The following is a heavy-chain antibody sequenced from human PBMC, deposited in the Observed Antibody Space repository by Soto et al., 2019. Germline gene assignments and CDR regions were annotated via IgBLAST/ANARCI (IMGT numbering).Heavy chain of an antibody. CDR3: AREVSYADYVLEYFQH. J-gene: IGHJ1*01. CDR2: ISYDGSNK. V-gene: IGHV3-30-3*01. D-gene: IGHD4-17*01. CDR1: GFTFSSYA. Sequence: GGSLRLSCAASGFTFSSYAMHWVRQAPGKGLEWVAVISYDGSNKYYADSVKGRFTISRDNSKSTLYLQMNSLRAEDTALYYCAREVSYADYVLEYFQHWGQGTPVTVSS.